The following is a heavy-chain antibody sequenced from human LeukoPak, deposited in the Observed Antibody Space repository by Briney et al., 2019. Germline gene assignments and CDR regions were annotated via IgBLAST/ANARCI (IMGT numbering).Heavy chain of an antibody. CDR2: IYYSGST. CDR3: ASVRSKTTVTTFGAFDI. CDR1: GGSISSYY. Sequence: SETLSLTCTASGGSISSYYWSWIRQPPGKGLEWIRYIYYSGSTNYNPSLKSRVTISVDTSKNQFSLKLSSVTAADTAVYYCASVRSKTTVTTFGAFDIWGQGTMVTVSS. J-gene: IGHJ3*02. D-gene: IGHD4-11*01. V-gene: IGHV4-59*01.